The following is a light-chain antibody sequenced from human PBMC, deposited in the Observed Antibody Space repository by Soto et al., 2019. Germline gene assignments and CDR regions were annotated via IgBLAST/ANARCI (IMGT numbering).Light chain of an antibody. CDR2: EAS. CDR3: QEHNSYIPT. V-gene: IGKV1-5*03. J-gene: IGKJ1*01. CDR1: QSIGGW. Sequence: DIQMTQSPSTLSASVGDRVTITCRASQSIGGWLAWYQQKPGKAPKLLIYEASVLQNGVPSRFSGSGSGTEFTLAIDSLQPDDFATYYCQEHNSYIPTLGPGTKVDIK.